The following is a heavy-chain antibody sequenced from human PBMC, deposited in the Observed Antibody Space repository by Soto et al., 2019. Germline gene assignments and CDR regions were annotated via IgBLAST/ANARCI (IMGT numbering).Heavy chain of an antibody. V-gene: IGHV4-30-4*01. CDR3: SRAYRDLPDF. D-gene: IGHD2-2*02. CDR1: HGCISSGDYY. J-gene: IGHJ6*01. CDR2: IYYSGST. Sequence: SETLSLTCTVSHGCISSGDYYWSWIRQPQGKGLEWIGYIYYSGSTYYNPSLKSRVTISVDTSKNQFSLKLSSVTAAATAVSYCSRAYRDLPDFWRQGTSDTVSA.